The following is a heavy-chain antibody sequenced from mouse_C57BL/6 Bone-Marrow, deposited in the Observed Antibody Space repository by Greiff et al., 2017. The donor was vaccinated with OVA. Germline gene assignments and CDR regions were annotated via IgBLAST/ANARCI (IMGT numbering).Heavy chain of an antibody. CDR2: ISSGGSYT. Sequence: EVHLVESGGDLVKPGGSLKLSCAASGFTFSSYGMSWVRQTPDKRLEWVATISSGGSYTYYPDSVKGRFTISRDNAKNTLYLQMSSLKSEDTAMYYCVRILSSGYDMDYWGQGTSVTVSS. D-gene: IGHD3-2*02. V-gene: IGHV5-6*01. CDR3: VRILSSGYDMDY. CDR1: GFTFSSYG. J-gene: IGHJ4*01.